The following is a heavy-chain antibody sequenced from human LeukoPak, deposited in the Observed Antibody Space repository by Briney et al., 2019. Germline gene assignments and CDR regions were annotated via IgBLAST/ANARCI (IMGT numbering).Heavy chain of an antibody. CDR1: GFTFDDYA. J-gene: IGHJ6*03. CDR3: AKEGIAARRGGYYYYYYMDV. Sequence: GGSLRLSCAASGFTFDDYAMHWVRQAPGKGLEWVSLISWDGGSTYYADSVKGRFTISRDNSKNSLYLQMNSLRAEDTALYYCAKEGIAARRGGYYYYYYMDVWAKGPRSPSP. CDR2: ISWDGGST. V-gene: IGHV3-43D*03. D-gene: IGHD6-6*01.